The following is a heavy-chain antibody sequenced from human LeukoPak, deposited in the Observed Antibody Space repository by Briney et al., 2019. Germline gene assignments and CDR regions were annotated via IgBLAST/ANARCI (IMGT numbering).Heavy chain of an antibody. D-gene: IGHD5-12*01. V-gene: IGHV3-9*01. CDR2: ISWISGSI. CDR3: AKDKWLRSRTLSLFDY. CDR1: GFTFDDYA. J-gene: IGHJ4*02. Sequence: PGRSLRLSCAASGFTFDDYAMPWVRQAPGKGLEWVSGISWISGSIDYADSVKGRFTISRDNAKNSLYLQMNSLRAEDTALYYCAKDKWLRSRTLSLFDYWGQGILVTVSS.